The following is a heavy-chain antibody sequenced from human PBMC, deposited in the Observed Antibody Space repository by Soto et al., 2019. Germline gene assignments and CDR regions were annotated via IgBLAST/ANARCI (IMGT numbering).Heavy chain of an antibody. V-gene: IGHV4-31*03. J-gene: IGHJ5*02. CDR1: GGSISSGGYY. CDR3: ASARSLGYCSSTSCLRFDP. Sequence: ASETLSLSCTVSGGSISSGGYYWSWIRQHPGKDLEWIGYIYYSGSTYYNPSLKSRVTISVDTSKNQFSLKLSSVTAADTAVYYCASARSLGYCSSTSCLRFDPWGQGTLVTVSS. CDR2: IYYSGST. D-gene: IGHD2-2*01.